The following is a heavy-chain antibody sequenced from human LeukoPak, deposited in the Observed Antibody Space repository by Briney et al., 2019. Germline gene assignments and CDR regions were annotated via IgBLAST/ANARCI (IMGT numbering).Heavy chain of an antibody. Sequence: GTLSLTCAVSGGSISSSNWWSWVRQAPGKGLEWVANIKEDGSEKYYVDSVKGRFTISRDNSKNTLYLQMNSLRAEDTAVYYCAKQYYSSGSAFDIWGQGTMVTVSS. CDR2: IKEDGSEK. V-gene: IGHV3-7*03. J-gene: IGHJ3*02. D-gene: IGHD3-10*01. CDR3: AKQYYSSGSAFDI. CDR1: GGSISSSNW.